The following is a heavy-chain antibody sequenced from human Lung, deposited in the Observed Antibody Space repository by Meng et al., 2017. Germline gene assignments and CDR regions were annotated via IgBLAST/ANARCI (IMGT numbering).Heavy chain of an antibody. V-gene: IGHV4-34*01. J-gene: IGHJ4*02. Sequence: QVQLQAWGEGLWNPSEILSQTCGSTCGSYNEYYWSRTRRPAGKGMEWIEEINHSGSNTYNPHRESRATISVATSKNNLSLKLRSVDAAAVAVYECVRGVTTMAHDFDSWGQGTLVTVSS. CDR3: VRGVTTMAHDFDS. CDR1: CGSYNEYY. D-gene: IGHD4-11*01. CDR2: INHSGSN.